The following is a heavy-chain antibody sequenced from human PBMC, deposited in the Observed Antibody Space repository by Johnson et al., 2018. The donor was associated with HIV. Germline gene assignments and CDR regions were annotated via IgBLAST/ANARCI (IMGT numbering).Heavy chain of an antibody. D-gene: IGHD4-11*01. Sequence: QVQLVESGGGLVKPGGSLRLSCAASGFTFSSYAMHWVRQAPGKGLEWVAVISYDGSNEYYTVSVKARFTTSRENAKNSLYLQMNSLRAGDTAVYYCARRSIRSDGFDIWGQGTMVSVSS. CDR1: GFTFSSYA. V-gene: IGHV3-30*14. CDR3: ARRSIRSDGFDI. J-gene: IGHJ3*02. CDR2: ISYDGSNE.